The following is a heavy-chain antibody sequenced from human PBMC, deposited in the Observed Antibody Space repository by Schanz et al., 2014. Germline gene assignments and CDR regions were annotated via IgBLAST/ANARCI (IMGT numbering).Heavy chain of an antibody. Sequence: VQLVESGGGLVQSGGSLRLSCAASGFTFSSNYMSWVRQAPDKGLVWVAVTSSDGSLKYYADSVKGRFIISRDSSKNTLFLQMNSLRAEDTARYYCASERGYSYGYGAFDIWGQGTMVTVSS. CDR1: GFTFSSNY. CDR3: ASERGYSYGYGAFDI. V-gene: IGHV3-30*14. CDR2: TSSDGSLK. D-gene: IGHD5-18*01. J-gene: IGHJ3*02.